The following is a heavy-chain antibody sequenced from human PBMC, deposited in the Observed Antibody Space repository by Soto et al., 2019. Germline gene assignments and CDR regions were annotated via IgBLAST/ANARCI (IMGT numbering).Heavy chain of an antibody. J-gene: IGHJ6*02. Sequence: GASVKVSCKASGYTFTSYDINWVRQATGRGLEWMGWMNPNSGNTGYAQKFQGRVTMTRNTSISTAYMELSSLRSEDTAVYYCARWPDGYYYYGMDVWGQGTTVTVSS. CDR1: GYTFTSYD. CDR3: ARWPDGYYYYGMDV. V-gene: IGHV1-8*01. CDR2: MNPNSGNT.